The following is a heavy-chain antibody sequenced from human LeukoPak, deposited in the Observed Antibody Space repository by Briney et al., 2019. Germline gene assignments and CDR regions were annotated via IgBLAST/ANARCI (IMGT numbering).Heavy chain of an antibody. D-gene: IGHD4-23*01. Sequence: SEPLSLTCALYGLSLHGYYLRWIRPPPRKGRDWIGEINHIVSTNYHPSLKSLVTISEASSLNQSSLKLTSVPGAKTPLYYCARGRLTTVGWLDPWGQGTLVTVSS. J-gene: IGHJ5*02. CDR2: INHIVST. V-gene: IGHV4-34*01. CDR3: ARGRLTTVGWLDP. CDR1: GLSLHGYY.